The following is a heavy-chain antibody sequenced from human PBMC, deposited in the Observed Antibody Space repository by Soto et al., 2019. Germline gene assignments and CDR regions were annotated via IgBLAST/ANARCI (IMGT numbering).Heavy chain of an antibody. D-gene: IGHD6-6*01. CDR2: IYPGDSDT. J-gene: IGHJ4*02. V-gene: IGHV5-51*01. CDR1: GYSCTSYW. CDR3: ARRATLAARSEYFDY. Sequence: GESLKISWKGSGYSCTSYWIGWVRQMPGKGLEGMGTIYPGDSDTRYSPSFQGQVTISADKSISTAYLQWSSLKASDTAMYYGARRATLAARSEYFDYWGQGTLVTVSS.